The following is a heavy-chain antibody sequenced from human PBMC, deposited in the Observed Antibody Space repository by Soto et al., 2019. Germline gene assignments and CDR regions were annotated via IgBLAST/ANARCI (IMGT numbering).Heavy chain of an antibody. CDR2: VNLNTGGT. CDR1: GYSFTGHY. V-gene: IGHV1-2*02. Sequence: QVQHVQSGAEVKKPGDSVKVSCKASGYSFTGHYMHWVRRAPGQGLEWMGWVNLNTGGTDYAQEFQGRVTMTTATSIHTGYLEVTRLKFDDTAIYYCARDPSSFLGRAYGMDVWGQGTAVTVSS. CDR3: ARDPSSFLGRAYGMDV. J-gene: IGHJ6*02.